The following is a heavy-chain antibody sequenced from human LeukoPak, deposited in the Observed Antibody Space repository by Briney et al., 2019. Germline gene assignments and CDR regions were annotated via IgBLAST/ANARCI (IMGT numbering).Heavy chain of an antibody. CDR3: VSRIIHNCFDY. V-gene: IGHV4-38-2*01. D-gene: IGHD5-24*01. CDR1: GYSISSGYY. Sequence: SETLSLTCAVSGYSISSGYYWGWIRQPPGKGLEWIGSIYHSGSTYYNPSLKSRVTISVDTSKNQFSLKLSSVTAADTAVYYCVSRIIHNCFDYWGQGTLDTVSS. J-gene: IGHJ4*02. CDR2: IYHSGST.